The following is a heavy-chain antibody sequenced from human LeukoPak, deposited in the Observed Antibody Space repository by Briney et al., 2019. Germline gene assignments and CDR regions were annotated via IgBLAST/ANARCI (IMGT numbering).Heavy chain of an antibody. Sequence: GGSLRLSCAGTGFTFSTYWMHWVRQAPGKGLLWVARINRDGSITDYADSVKGRFTISRDNAKNTLYVHMDSLRAEDTAVYYCARASLRYFDWLLVGGDLDYWGQGTLVTVSS. D-gene: IGHD3-9*01. V-gene: IGHV3-74*01. J-gene: IGHJ4*02. CDR2: INRDGSIT. CDR1: GFTFSTYW. CDR3: ARASLRYFDWLLVGGDLDY.